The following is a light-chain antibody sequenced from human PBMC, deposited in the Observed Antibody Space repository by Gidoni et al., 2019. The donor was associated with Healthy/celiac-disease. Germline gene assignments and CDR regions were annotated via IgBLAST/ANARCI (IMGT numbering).Light chain of an antibody. V-gene: IGLV1-47*01. J-gene: IGLJ2*01. Sequence: GQRVTISCSGSSSNIGSNYVYWYQQLPGKAPKLLIYRNNQRPSGVPDRFSGSKSGTSASLAISGLRSEDEADYYCAAWDDSLSGLVFGGGTKLTVL. CDR1: SSNIGSNY. CDR3: AAWDDSLSGLV. CDR2: RNN.